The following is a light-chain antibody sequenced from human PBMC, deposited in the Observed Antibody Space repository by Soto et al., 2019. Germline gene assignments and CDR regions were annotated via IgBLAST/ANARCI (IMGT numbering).Light chain of an antibody. CDR1: QSVDTY. J-gene: IGKJ5*01. V-gene: IGKV3-11*01. CDR3: QQRSNWPPIT. CDR2: DAY. Sequence: EIVLTQSPATLSLSPGERATLSCRASQSVDTYLAWYQHKPGQAPRLLIYDAYNRATGIPARFSGSGSGTDFTLTISSLEPEDFAFYYCQQRSNWPPITFGQGTRLENK.